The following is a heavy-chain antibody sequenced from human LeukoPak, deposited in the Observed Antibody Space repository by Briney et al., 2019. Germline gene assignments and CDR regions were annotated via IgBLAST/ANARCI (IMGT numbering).Heavy chain of an antibody. Sequence: ASVKVSCKASGYTFTGYYMHWVRQAPGQGLEWMGWINPNSGGTNYAQKFQGRVTMTRDTSISTAYMELSRLRSDDTAVYYCARGYTAMTLRGDYWGQGTLVTVSS. CDR2: INPNSGGT. CDR3: ARGYTAMTLRGDY. V-gene: IGHV1-2*02. D-gene: IGHD5-18*01. J-gene: IGHJ4*02. CDR1: GYTFTGYY.